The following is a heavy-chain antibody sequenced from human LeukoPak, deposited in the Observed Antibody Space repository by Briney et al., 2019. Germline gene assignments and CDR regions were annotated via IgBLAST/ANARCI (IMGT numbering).Heavy chain of an antibody. Sequence: GESLKISCMGSGYSFSNYWIGWVRQMPGKGLEWMGIIYPGDSDTRYSPSFQGQVTISADKSISTAYLQWSSLKASDTAMYYCARLKRGYSSSWPYYFDYWGQGTLVTVSS. J-gene: IGHJ4*02. D-gene: IGHD6-13*01. CDR3: ARLKRGYSSSWPYYFDY. CDR2: IYPGDSDT. CDR1: GYSFSNYW. V-gene: IGHV5-51*01.